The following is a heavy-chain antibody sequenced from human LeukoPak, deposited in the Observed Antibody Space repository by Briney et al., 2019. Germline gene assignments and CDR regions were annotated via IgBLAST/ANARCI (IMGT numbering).Heavy chain of an antibody. CDR3: ARLGDYYDSSGYFDAFDI. J-gene: IGHJ3*02. Sequence: SDTLALTCTVSGGSISSSSYHWGWIRQPPGKGLEWIGTIYYGGSTYYNPSLQSRDTISVDTSKKQFSLKLTSVTAADAAVYYCARLGDYYDSSGYFDAFDIWGQGTMVTVFS. CDR2: IYYGGST. D-gene: IGHD3-22*01. V-gene: IGHV4-39*01. CDR1: GGSISSSSYH.